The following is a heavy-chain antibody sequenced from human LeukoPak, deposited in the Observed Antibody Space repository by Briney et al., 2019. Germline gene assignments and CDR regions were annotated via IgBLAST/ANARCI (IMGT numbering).Heavy chain of an antibody. V-gene: IGHV4-30-4*08. J-gene: IGHJ4*02. CDR3: AREGISCSSTSCSYY. D-gene: IGHD2-2*01. CDR1: GGSISSGDYY. Sequence: SETLSLTCTVSGGSISSGDYYWSWIRQPPGKGLEWIGYIYYSGSTYYNPSLKSRVTISVDTSKNQFSLKLSSVTAADTAVYYCAREGISCSSTSCSYYWGQGTLVTVSS. CDR2: IYYSGST.